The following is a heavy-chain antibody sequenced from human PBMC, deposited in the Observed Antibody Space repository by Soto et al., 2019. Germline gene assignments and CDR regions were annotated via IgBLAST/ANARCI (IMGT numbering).Heavy chain of an antibody. J-gene: IGHJ4*02. V-gene: IGHV4-39*01. Sequence: SETLSLTCTVSGGSISSSNYYWGWIRQPPGKGLEWIGSIYYSGGTYYNPSLKSRVTISVDTSKNQFSLKLSSVTAADTAVYYRASQSHYGDFESAYGNWGQGTLVTVSS. CDR3: ASQSHYGDFESAYGN. CDR1: GGSISSSNYY. CDR2: IYYSGGT. D-gene: IGHD4-17*01.